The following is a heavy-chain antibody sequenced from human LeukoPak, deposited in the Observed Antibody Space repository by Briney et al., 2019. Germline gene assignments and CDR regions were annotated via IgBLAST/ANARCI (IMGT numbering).Heavy chain of an antibody. CDR2: IKSKTDGGTT. D-gene: IGHD6-13*01. CDR1: GFTFSNAW. V-gene: IGHV3-15*01. CDR3: TTKTRIAAAGFDY. J-gene: IGHJ4*02. Sequence: GGSLRLSCAASGFTFSNAWMSWVRQAPGKGLEWVGRIKSKTDGGTTDYAAPVKGRFTISRDDSKNTLYLQMNSLKTEDTAVYYCTTKTRIAAAGFDYWGQGTLVTVSS.